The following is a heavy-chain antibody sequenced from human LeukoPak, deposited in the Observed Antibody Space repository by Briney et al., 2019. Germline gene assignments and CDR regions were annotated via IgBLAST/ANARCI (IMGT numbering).Heavy chain of an antibody. J-gene: IGHJ4*02. Sequence: PSETLSLTCAVSGGSFSGYYWSWIRQPPGKGLEWIGEINHSGSTNYNPSLKSRVTISVDTSKNQFSLKLSSVTAADTAVYYCARSGRVKSFDYWGQGTLVTVSS. CDR3: ARSGRVKSFDY. CDR1: GGSFSGYY. D-gene: IGHD3-10*01. V-gene: IGHV4-34*01. CDR2: INHSGST.